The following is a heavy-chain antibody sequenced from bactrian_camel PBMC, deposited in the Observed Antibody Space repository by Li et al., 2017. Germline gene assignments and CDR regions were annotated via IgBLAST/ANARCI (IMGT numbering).Heavy chain of an antibody. CDR2: IYTNGAAS. V-gene: IGHV3S66*01. CDR3: AAPTVYGCPAHQSGYTY. D-gene: IGHD3*01. Sequence: VQLVESGGGSVQAGGSLRLSCAFDACTPANVRMAWFRQTPGNERERLAGIYTNGAASDFADDVQGRFTIARDEDRTTVYLQMNTLKPEDTGTYYCAAPTVYGCPAHQSGYTYWGQGTQVTVS. J-gene: IGHJ4*01. CDR1: ACTPANVR.